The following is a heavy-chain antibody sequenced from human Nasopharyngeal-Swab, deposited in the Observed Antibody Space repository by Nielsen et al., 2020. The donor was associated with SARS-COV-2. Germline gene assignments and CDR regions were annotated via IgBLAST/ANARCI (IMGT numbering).Heavy chain of an antibody. Sequence: GESLKISCAASGFTFSSYGMHWVRQAPGKGLEWVAVISYDGSNKYYADSVKGRFTISRDNSKNTLYLQMNSLRAEDTAVYYCARVPTMEVMYYYYGMDVWGQGTTVTVSS. D-gene: IGHD3-10*01. CDR2: ISYDGSNK. J-gene: IGHJ6*02. V-gene: IGHV3-30*03. CDR1: GFTFSSYG. CDR3: ARVPTMEVMYYYYGMDV.